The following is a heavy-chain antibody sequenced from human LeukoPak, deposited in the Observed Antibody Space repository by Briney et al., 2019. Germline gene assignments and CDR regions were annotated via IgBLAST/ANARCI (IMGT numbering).Heavy chain of an antibody. CDR2: ISGSGGST. CDR1: GFTFSSYA. CDR3: ARDYYGSGSSYSLRY. V-gene: IGHV3-23*01. J-gene: IGHJ4*02. D-gene: IGHD3-10*01. Sequence: GGSLRLSCAASGFTFSSYAMSWVRQAPGKGLEWVSAISGSGGSTYYADSVKGRFTISRDNSKNTLYLQMNSLRAEDTAVYYCARDYYGSGSSYSLRYWGQGTLVTVSS.